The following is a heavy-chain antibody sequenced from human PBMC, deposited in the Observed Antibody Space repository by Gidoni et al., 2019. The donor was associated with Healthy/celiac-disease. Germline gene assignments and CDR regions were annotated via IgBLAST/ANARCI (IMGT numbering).Heavy chain of an antibody. CDR3: TIIIAHPNDY. CDR2: IKSKTEGGTT. D-gene: IGHD2-15*01. Sequence: EVQLVESGGGLVKPGGSLRLYCAASGFTFSNAWMNWVRQAPGKGLEWVGRIKSKTEGGTTDYAAPVKGRFTISRDDSKNTLYLQMNSLKTEDTAVYYCTIIIAHPNDYWGQGTLVTVSS. CDR1: GFTFSNAW. J-gene: IGHJ4*02. V-gene: IGHV3-15*07.